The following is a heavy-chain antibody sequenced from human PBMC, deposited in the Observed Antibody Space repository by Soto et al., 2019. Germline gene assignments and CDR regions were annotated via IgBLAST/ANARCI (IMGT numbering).Heavy chain of an antibody. CDR3: ARGAAVDY. CDR2: ITSSSSVI. J-gene: IGHJ4*02. V-gene: IGHV3-48*03. Sequence: ESGGGLVQIGGSLRLSCAASGFSFSSDEMNWVRQAPGRGLEWVSYITSSSSVIYYADSVKGRFTISRDNSKNSLFLQMNSLRAEDTAIYYCARGAAVDYWGQGTQVTVSS. D-gene: IGHD2-15*01. CDR1: GFSFSSDE.